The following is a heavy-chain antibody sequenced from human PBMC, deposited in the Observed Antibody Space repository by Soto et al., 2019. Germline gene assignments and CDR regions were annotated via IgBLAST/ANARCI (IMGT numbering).Heavy chain of an antibody. CDR3: ARDLLEGYGHARQPDY. D-gene: IGHD5-18*01. Sequence: TGCALRLSCVASGFTFSASSMSWVRQAPGQGLEWVSSITSSSTYIYYTRSVEGRFTISRDDAKNSLHLQMNSLSAEDTAVYYCARDLLEGYGHARQPDYWGQGTLVTGSS. V-gene: IGHV3-21*06. J-gene: IGHJ4*02. CDR1: GFTFSASS. CDR2: ITSSSTYI.